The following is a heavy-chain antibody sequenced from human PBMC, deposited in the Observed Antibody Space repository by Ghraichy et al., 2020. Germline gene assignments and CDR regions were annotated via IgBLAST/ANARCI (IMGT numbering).Heavy chain of an antibody. CDR2: INPNSGGT. Sequence: ASVKVSCKASGYTFTGYYMHWVRQAPGQGLEWMGWINPNSGGTNYAQKFQGRVTMTRDTSISTAYMELSRLRSDDTAVYYCASTPEDIAAAPKGDYWGQGTLVTVSS. D-gene: IGHD6-13*01. V-gene: IGHV1-2*02. CDR1: GYTFTGYY. J-gene: IGHJ4*02. CDR3: ASTPEDIAAAPKGDY.